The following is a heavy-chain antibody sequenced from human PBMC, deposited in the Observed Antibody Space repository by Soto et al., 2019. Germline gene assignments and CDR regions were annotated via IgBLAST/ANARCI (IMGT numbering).Heavy chain of an antibody. D-gene: IGHD3-10*01. CDR2: IYYSGST. Sequence: SETLSLTCTVSGGSISSGGYYWSWIRQHTGKGLEWIGYIYYSGSTHYNPSLKSRVTISVDTSKNQFSLKLSSVTAADTAVYYCARMGQLLWFGELSNPALYYYYMDVWGKGTTVTVSS. V-gene: IGHV4-31*03. J-gene: IGHJ6*03. CDR1: GGSISSGGYY. CDR3: ARMGQLLWFGELSNPALYYYYMDV.